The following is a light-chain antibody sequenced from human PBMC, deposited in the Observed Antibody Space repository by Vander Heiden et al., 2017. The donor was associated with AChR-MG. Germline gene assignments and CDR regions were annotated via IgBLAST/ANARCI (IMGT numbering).Light chain of an antibody. V-gene: IGKV3-20*01. J-gene: IGKJ2*01. CDR1: QSVSSSY. Sequence: EIVLTQSPGTLSLSPRERATLSCRASQSVSSSYLAWYQQKPGQAPRLFIYGASSRATGIPDRFSGSGSGTDFTLTISRLEPEDFAVYYCQQYGSSPPTYTFGQGTKLEIK. CDR3: QQYGSSPPTYT. CDR2: GAS.